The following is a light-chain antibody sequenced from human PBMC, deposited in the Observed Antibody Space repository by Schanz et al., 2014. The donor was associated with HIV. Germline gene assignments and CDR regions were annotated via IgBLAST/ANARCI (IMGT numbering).Light chain of an antibody. CDR3: HHYGGS. CDR2: ATS. J-gene: IGKJ3*01. V-gene: IGKV3-20*01. Sequence: ETVLTPSPGSLSLSPGERATLSCRTSQSVGGSQLAWYQHKRGQAPRLLIYATSFRATGIPDRFSGSGSGTDFTLTISSLEPEDFAVYYCHHYGGSFGPGTTVDYK. CDR1: QSVGGSQ.